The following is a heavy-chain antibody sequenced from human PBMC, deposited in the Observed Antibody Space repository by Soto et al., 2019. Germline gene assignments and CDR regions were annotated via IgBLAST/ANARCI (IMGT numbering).Heavy chain of an antibody. D-gene: IGHD3-22*01. J-gene: IGHJ6*02. CDR1: GGTFSSYA. CDR2: IIPIFGTA. CDR3: ARVKYYYDSSGILYYYYGMDV. V-gene: IGHV1-69*13. Sequence: SVKVSCRASGGTFSSYAISWVRQAPGQGLEWMGGIIPIFGTANYAQKFQGRVTITADESTSTAYMELSSLRSEDTAVYYCARVKYYYDSSGILYYYYGMDVWGQGTTVTVSS.